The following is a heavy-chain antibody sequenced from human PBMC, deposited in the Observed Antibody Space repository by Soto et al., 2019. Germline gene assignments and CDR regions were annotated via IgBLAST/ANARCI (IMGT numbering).Heavy chain of an antibody. CDR1: GGSVSGYS. Sequence: ETLSLTCPVPGGSVSGYSWNWIRQPPGKGLEWLGQIYYSGSTNYNPSLKSLAAMSVDTSKNQSSLKLSSVTAAHTAVYYCARSPPDMLSPNVWGHGTMVTVSS. V-gene: IGHV4-59*02. CDR2: IYYSGST. D-gene: IGHD2-8*01. J-gene: IGHJ6*02. CDR3: ARSPPDMLSPNV.